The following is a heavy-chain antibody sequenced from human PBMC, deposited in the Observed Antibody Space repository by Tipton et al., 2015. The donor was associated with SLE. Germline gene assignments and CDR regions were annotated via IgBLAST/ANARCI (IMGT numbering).Heavy chain of an antibody. CDR1: GYSISSGYY. V-gene: IGHV4-38-2*01. J-gene: IGHJ3*01. CDR2: IYHSGST. Sequence: GLVKPSETLSLTCAVSGYSISSGYYWGWIRQPPGKGLEWIGSIYHSGSTYYNPSLKSRVTISVDTSKNQFSLKLNSVTAADTAVYYCATVDYFDSGDAFDFWGHGSMVTVSS. D-gene: IGHD3-22*01. CDR3: ATVDYFDSGDAFDF.